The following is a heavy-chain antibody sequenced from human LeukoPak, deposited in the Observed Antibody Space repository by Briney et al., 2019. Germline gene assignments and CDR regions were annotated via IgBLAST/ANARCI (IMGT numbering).Heavy chain of an antibody. CDR2: VTWNSDNR. Sequence: PGRSLRLSCTASGFTFDDYAMHWVRQPPGKGLEWVSGVTWNSDNRAYADSVKGRFTISRDNSKNTLYLQMNSLRAEDTAVYYCAKGKDWDSSGYFDYWGQGTLVTVSS. D-gene: IGHD3-22*01. CDR1: GFTFDDYA. CDR3: AKGKDWDSSGYFDY. V-gene: IGHV3-9*01. J-gene: IGHJ4*02.